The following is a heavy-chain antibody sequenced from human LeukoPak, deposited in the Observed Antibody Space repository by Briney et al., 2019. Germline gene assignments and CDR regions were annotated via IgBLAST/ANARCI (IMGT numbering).Heavy chain of an antibody. CDR2: IRYDGNNK. V-gene: IGHV3-30*02. Sequence: PGGSLRLSCAASGFTFSDYSMHWVRQAPGKGLNWVAFIRYDGNNKYYADSVKGRFTISRDNAKNSLYLQMNSLRAEDTAVYYCARGYQLLAPYMDVWGKGTTVTISS. D-gene: IGHD2-2*01. CDR3: ARGYQLLAPYMDV. CDR1: GFTFSDYS. J-gene: IGHJ6*03.